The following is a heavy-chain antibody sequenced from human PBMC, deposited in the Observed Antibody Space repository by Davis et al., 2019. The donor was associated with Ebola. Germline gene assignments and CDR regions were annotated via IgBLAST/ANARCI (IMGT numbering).Heavy chain of an antibody. Sequence: GESLKISCLASGFSIGDYAVTWVRQAPGKGLEWVAVVSHSERERFYADSVKGRFTISRDNSENTLYLQMNSLTADDTSVYYCARAGFDEVLDYWGQGTPVTVSS. J-gene: IGHJ4*02. D-gene: IGHD3-3*01. CDR3: ARAGFDEVLDY. CDR1: GFSIGDYA. CDR2: VSHSERER. V-gene: IGHV3-30*04.